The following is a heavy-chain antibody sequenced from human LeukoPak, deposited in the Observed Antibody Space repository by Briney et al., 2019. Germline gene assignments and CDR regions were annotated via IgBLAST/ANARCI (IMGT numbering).Heavy chain of an antibody. CDR2: ISSSGDHT. J-gene: IGHJ4*02. CDR1: GFTFSSYS. D-gene: IGHD4-17*01. V-gene: IGHV3-21*01. CDR3: ARNDYGDYGPDY. Sequence: GGSLRLSCAASGFTFSSYSMNWVRQAPGKGLEWVSSISSSGDHTYYADSVKGRFTISRDNAKNSLYLQMNSLGAEDTAVYYCARNDYGDYGPDYWGQGTLVTVSS.